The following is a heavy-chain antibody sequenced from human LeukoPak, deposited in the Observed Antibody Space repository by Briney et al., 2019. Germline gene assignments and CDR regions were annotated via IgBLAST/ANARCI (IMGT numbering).Heavy chain of an antibody. D-gene: IGHD3-10*01. J-gene: IGHJ4*02. Sequence: GGSLRLSCAASGFTFSSYAMSWVRQAPGKGLEWVSAISGSGGSTYYADSVKGRFTISRDNAKNSLYLQMNSLRAEDTAVYYCASDYGSGSYFSYWGQGTLVTVSS. CDR3: ASDYGSGSYFSY. V-gene: IGHV3-23*01. CDR1: GFTFSSYA. CDR2: ISGSGGST.